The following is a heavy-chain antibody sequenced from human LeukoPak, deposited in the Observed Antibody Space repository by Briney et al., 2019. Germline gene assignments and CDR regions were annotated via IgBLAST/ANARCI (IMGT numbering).Heavy chain of an antibody. CDR3: AKDYRRSGGSCFDY. CDR1: GFTFSSYG. D-gene: IGHD2-15*01. J-gene: IGHJ4*02. CDR2: IRYDGSNK. Sequence: GGSLRLSCAASGFTFSSYGMHWVRQAPGKGLEWVAFIRYDGSNKYYADSVKGRFTISRDNSKNTLYLQMNSLRAEDTAVYYCAKDYRRSGGSCFDYWGQGTLVTVSS. V-gene: IGHV3-30*02.